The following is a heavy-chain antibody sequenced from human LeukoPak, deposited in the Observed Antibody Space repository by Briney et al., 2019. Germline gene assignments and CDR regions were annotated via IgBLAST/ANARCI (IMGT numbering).Heavy chain of an antibody. CDR3: ARIQGAAGASFDY. V-gene: IGHV4-59*01. CDR2: IYYSGST. Sequence: SETLSLTCTVSGGPISSYYWSWIRQPPGKGLEWIGYIYYSGSTNYNPSLKSRVTISVDTSKNQFSLKLSSVTAADTAVYYCARIQGAAGASFDYWGQGTLVTVSS. CDR1: GGPISSYY. J-gene: IGHJ4*02. D-gene: IGHD6-13*01.